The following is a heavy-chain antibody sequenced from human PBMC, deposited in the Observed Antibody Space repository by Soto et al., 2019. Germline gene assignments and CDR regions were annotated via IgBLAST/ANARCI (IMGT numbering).Heavy chain of an antibody. CDR1: GFTFSSYA. CDR2: ISYDGSNK. V-gene: IGHV3-30-3*01. Sequence: GGSLRLSCAASGFTFSSYAMHWVRQAPGKGLEWVAVISYDGSNKYYADSVKGRFTISRDNSKSTLYLQMNSLRAEDTAVYYCASLDYGVFIYWGQGTLVTGSS. CDR3: ASLDYGVFIY. D-gene: IGHD4-17*01. J-gene: IGHJ4*02.